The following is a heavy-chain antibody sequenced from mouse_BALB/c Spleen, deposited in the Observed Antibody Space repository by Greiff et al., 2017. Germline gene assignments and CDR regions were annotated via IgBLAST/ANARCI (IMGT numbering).Heavy chain of an antibody. CDR2: INSNGGST. Sequence: EVKVVESGGGLVQPGGSLKLSCAASGFTFSSYGMSWVRQTPDKRLELVATINSNGGSTYYPDSVKGRFTISRDNAKNTLYLQMSSLKSEDTAMYYCAREGTTAKWFAYWGQGTLVTVSA. J-gene: IGHJ3*01. V-gene: IGHV5-6-3*01. CDR3: AREGTTAKWFAY. D-gene: IGHD1-2*01. CDR1: GFTFSSYG.